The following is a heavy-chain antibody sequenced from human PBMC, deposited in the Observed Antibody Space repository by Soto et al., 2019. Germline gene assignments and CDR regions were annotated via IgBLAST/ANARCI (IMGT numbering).Heavy chain of an antibody. V-gene: IGHV4-39*01. CDR1: GDTINSDKYY. CDR2: TYYRGTT. D-gene: IGHD3-9*01. J-gene: IGHJ4*02. CDR3: ARLEGLATISYYFDF. Sequence: SETLSLTRTVSGDTINSDKYYWGCIGKPQGKGLEWLGRTYYRGTTSSNPSLQTRVTISLDTSKRQFSLKLNSVTDAAPAVSFCARLEGLATISYYFDFWGQGALVTASS.